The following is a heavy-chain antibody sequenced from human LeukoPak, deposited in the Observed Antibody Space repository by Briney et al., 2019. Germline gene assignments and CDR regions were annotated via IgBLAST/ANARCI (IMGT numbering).Heavy chain of an antibody. Sequence: SETLSLTCTVSGGSISSYYWSWIRQPAGKGLEWIGRIYTSGSTNYNPSLKSRVTMSVDTSKNQFSLKLSSVTAADTAVYYCARGIYCSGGSCGGDWFDPWGQGTLVTVSS. CDR2: IYTSGST. CDR1: GGSISSYY. CDR3: ARGIYCSGGSCGGDWFDP. V-gene: IGHV4-4*07. J-gene: IGHJ5*02. D-gene: IGHD2-15*01.